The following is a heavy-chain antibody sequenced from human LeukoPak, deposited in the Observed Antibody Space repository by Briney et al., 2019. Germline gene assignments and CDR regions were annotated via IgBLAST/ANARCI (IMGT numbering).Heavy chain of an antibody. D-gene: IGHD5-24*01. CDR3: ARWRVENYYGMDV. V-gene: IGHV4-59*01. CDR2: IYYSGST. Sequence: SETLSLTCTVSGGSISGYYWSWIRQPPGKGLEWIGYIYYSGSTNYNPSLKSRVTISVDTSKNQFSLKLSSVTAADTAVYYCARWRVENYYGMDVWGQGTTVTVSS. CDR1: GGSISGYY. J-gene: IGHJ6*02.